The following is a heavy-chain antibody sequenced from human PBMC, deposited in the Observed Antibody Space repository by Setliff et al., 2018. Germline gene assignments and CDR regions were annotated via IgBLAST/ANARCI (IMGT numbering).Heavy chain of an antibody. Sequence: AASVKVSCKASGYTFTGYYIHWVRQAPGQGLEWMGWINPKTGGTNLAQKFQGWVSMTRDTSITTAYMELSRLTSDDMAVYFCARSDHLVVDGFDVWGQGTMVTVSS. D-gene: IGHD3-16*01. CDR3: ARSDHLVVDGFDV. CDR1: GYTFTGYY. CDR2: INPKTGGT. V-gene: IGHV1-2*04. J-gene: IGHJ3*01.